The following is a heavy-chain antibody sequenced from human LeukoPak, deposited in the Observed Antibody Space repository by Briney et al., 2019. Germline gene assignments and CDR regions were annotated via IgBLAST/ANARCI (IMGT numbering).Heavy chain of an antibody. J-gene: IGHJ5*02. Sequence: ASVKVSCKASGYTFTSYGISWVRQAPGQGLEGMGWMNPNSGNTGYAQKFQGRVTMTRNTSISTAYMELSSLRSEDTAVYYCARMYYFDSGSDNWFDPWGQGTLVTVSS. D-gene: IGHD3-10*01. CDR2: MNPNSGNT. CDR1: GYTFTSYG. CDR3: ARMYYFDSGSDNWFDP. V-gene: IGHV1-8*02.